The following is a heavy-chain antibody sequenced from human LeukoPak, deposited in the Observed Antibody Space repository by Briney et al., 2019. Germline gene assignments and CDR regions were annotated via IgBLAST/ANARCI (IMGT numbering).Heavy chain of an antibody. Sequence: GAAVKVSCKASGYTFTSYTMNWMRQPPGQGLEWMGWINTNSGNSTYAQGFTGRFVFSLDTSVSTAYLQISSLKAEDTAVYYCSRLIDYYDSTGNETFFDYWGQGTPVTVSS. CDR1: GYTFTSYT. CDR2: INTNSGNS. CDR3: SRLIDYYDSTGNETFFDY. V-gene: IGHV7-4-1*02. D-gene: IGHD3-22*01. J-gene: IGHJ4*02.